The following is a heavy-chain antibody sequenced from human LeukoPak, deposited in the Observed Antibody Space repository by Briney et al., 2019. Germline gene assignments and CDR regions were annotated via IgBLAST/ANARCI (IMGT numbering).Heavy chain of an antibody. D-gene: IGHD2-15*01. V-gene: IGHV4-39*07. CDR2: IYYSGST. J-gene: IGHJ4*02. Sequence: PSETLSLTCTVSGGSISSSSYYWGWIRQPPGKGLEWIGSIYYSGSTYYNPSLKSRVTISVDTSKNQFSLKLSSVTAADTAVYYCARREGYCSGGSCYQYYFDYWGQGTLVTVPS. CDR1: GGSISSSSYY. CDR3: ARREGYCSGGSCYQYYFDY.